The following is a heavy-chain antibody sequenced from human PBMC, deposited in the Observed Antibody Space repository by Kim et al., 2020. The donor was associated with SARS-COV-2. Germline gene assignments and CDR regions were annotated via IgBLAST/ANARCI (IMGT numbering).Heavy chain of an antibody. J-gene: IGHJ4*02. D-gene: IGHD3-22*01. CDR3: AGDWSDSRSYSQDY. CDR2: IKTGGSGY. CDR1: GFTFSNHY. V-gene: IGHV3-7*01. Sequence: GGSLRLSCAASGFTFSNHYMSWVRQAPGKGLEWVGYIKTGGSGYYSVDSVEGRFTISRDNTRTSLDLQMNSRRVDDTAVYYCAGDWSDSRSYSQDYWGQGSLVTVSS.